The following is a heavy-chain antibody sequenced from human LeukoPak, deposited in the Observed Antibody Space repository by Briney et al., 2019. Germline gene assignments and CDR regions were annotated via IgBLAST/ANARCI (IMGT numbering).Heavy chain of an antibody. CDR1: GYTFTSYG. V-gene: IGHV1-18*01. J-gene: IGHJ3*02. CDR2: ISAYNGNT. CDR3: ARGGWGYGSGSYCVI. D-gene: IGHD3-10*01. Sequence: GASVKVSCKASGYTFTSYGISWVRQAPGQGLEWMGWISAYNGNTNYAQKLQGRVTMTTDTSTSTAYMELRSLRSDDTAVYYCARGGWGYGSGSYCVIWGQGTMVTVPS.